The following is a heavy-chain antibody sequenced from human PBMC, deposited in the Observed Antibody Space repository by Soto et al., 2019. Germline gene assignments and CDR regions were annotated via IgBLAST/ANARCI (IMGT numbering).Heavy chain of an antibody. CDR3: ERAKAWEVLIAY. CDR1: GASINSGGFY. D-gene: IGHD1-26*01. Sequence: SETLSLTCTVSGASINSGGFYWSWVRQLPGKGLEWIGYIYFSGSTYYNPSLESRVTMSLDTSQNQFSLKLSSVTAADTAVYYCERAKAWEVLIAYWGQGALVTVSS. CDR2: IYFSGST. J-gene: IGHJ4*02. V-gene: IGHV4-31*03.